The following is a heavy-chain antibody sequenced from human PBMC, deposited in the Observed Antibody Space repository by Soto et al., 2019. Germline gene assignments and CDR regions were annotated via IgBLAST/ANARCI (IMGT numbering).Heavy chain of an antibody. Sequence: GGSLRLSCTGSGYTFGNYGMHWVRQAPGKGLEWVASTSYDGNNKYYADSLKGRFTISRDNSKKMVYLQMTSLGPEDTAVYYCAKGGGSARDFDYWGQGALVTVSS. CDR1: GYTFGNYG. D-gene: IGHD1-26*01. V-gene: IGHV3-30*18. CDR3: AKGGGSARDFDY. J-gene: IGHJ4*02. CDR2: TSYDGNNK.